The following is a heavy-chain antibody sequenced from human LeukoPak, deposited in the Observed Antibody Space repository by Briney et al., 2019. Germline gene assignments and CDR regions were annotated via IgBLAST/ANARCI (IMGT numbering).Heavy chain of an antibody. CDR3: ARGWSGTYGYYVDL. Sequence: SVKVSCKASGGTFTNYAINWVRQAPGQGLEWMGGIIPMFGTTNYAQKFQGRVTITTVESTSTAYVELSGLRSEDTAVYYCARGWSGTYGYYVDLCGQGTLVTVSS. J-gene: IGHJ4*02. CDR1: GGTFTNYA. V-gene: IGHV1-69*05. CDR2: IIPMFGTT. D-gene: IGHD3-10*02.